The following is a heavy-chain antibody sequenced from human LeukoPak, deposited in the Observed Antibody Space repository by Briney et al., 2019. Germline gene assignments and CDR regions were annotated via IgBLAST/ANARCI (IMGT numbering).Heavy chain of an antibody. D-gene: IGHD3-3*01. J-gene: IGHJ5*02. V-gene: IGHV3-30*02. CDR1: GFTFSDYG. CDR3: AKGYWSGYSFDNWFDP. Sequence: GGSLRLSCAASGFTFSDYGMHWVCQAPGKGLEWVAFIRYDGSNKYYADSVKGRFTISRDNSKNTLYLQMNTLRAEDTAVYFCAKGYWSGYSFDNWFDPWGQGTLVTVSS. CDR2: IRYDGSNK.